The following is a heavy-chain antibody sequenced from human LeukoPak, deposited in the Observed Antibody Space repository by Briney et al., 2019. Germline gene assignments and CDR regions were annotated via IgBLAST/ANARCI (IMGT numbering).Heavy chain of an antibody. V-gene: IGHV1-18*01. CDR2: ISAYNGNT. CDR1: GYTFTSYG. D-gene: IGHD4-11*01. Sequence: ASVKVSCKASGYTFTSYGISWVRQAPGQGLEWMGRISAYNGNTNYAQKFQGRVTITTDESTSTAYMELSSLRSEDTAVYYCARVRGLTVTTLYYYYYYMDVWGKGTTVTVSS. J-gene: IGHJ6*03. CDR3: ARVRGLTVTTLYYYYYYMDV.